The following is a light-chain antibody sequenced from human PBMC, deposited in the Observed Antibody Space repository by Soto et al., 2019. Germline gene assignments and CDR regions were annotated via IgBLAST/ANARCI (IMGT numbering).Light chain of an antibody. CDR3: QQYDIWPWT. CDR2: GSF. Sequence: EIVMTQSPGTLSVSPGAGATLSCRASQSVRSNLAWYQQKPGQAPRLLIFGSFTRAPGVPSGFSGSGSGTEFTLTISSLQSEDFALYYCQQYDIWPWTFGQGTKVDIK. J-gene: IGKJ1*01. CDR1: QSVRSN. V-gene: IGKV3-15*01.